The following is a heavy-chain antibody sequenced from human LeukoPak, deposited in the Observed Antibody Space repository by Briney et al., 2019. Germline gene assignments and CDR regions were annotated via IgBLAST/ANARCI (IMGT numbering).Heavy chain of an antibody. CDR2: INPTGGST. J-gene: IGHJ6*03. V-gene: IGHV1-46*01. CDR3: AKEGEPGVSVFGVVIPPGYYYYYMDV. CDR1: GYTFTSYD. Sequence: GASVKVSCKASGYTFTSYDINWVRQAPGQGLEWMGIINPTGGSTVYGQKFQGRVTMTRDTSTSTVYMEVSRLRSEDTAVYYCAKEGEPGVSVFGVVIPPGYYYYYMDVWGKGTTVTVSS. D-gene: IGHD3-3*01.